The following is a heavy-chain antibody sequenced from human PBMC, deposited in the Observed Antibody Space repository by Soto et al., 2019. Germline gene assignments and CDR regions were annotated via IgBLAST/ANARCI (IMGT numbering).Heavy chain of an antibody. J-gene: IGHJ4*02. CDR2: IYYSGST. D-gene: IGHD3-22*01. CDR3: ADYYDSSGYFDY. Sequence: SETLSLTCTVSGGSISSGGYYWSWIRQPPGKGLEWIGYIYYSGSTYYNPSLKSRVTISVDTSKNQFSLKLSSVTAADTAVYYCADYYDSSGYFDYWGQGTLVTVSS. CDR1: GGSISSGGYY. V-gene: IGHV4-30-4*01.